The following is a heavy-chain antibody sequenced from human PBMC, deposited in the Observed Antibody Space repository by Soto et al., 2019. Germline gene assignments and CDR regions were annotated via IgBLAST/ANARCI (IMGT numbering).Heavy chain of an antibody. CDR3: ATYYYDSSGYYLGAFDI. J-gene: IGHJ3*02. CDR2: IKQDGSEK. D-gene: IGHD3-22*01. Sequence: EVQLVESGGGLVQPGGSLRLSCAASGFTFSSYWMSWVRQAPGKGLEWVANIKQDGSEKYYVDSVKGRFTISRDNAKNSLYLQMNSLRAEDTAVYYCATYYYDSSGYYLGAFDIWGQGTMVTVSS. V-gene: IGHV3-7*03. CDR1: GFTFSSYW.